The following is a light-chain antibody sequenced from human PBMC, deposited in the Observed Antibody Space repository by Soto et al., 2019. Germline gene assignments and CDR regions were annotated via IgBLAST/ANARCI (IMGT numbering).Light chain of an antibody. CDR3: QTWGTGIPWV. J-gene: IGLJ1*01. CDR1: SGHSSYA. CDR2: LNSDGSH. Sequence: QSVLTQSPSASASLGASVKLTCTLSSGHSSYAIAWHQQQPEKGPRYLMKLNSDGSHSKGDGIPDRFSGSSSGAERYLTSSSLQSEDEADYYCQTWGTGIPWVFGTGTKLTVL. V-gene: IGLV4-69*01.